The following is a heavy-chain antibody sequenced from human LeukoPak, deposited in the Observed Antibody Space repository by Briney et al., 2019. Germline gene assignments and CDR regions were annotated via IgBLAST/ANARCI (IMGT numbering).Heavy chain of an antibody. CDR1: GVYISMSNSY. D-gene: IGHD3/OR15-3a*01. CDR2: IYYSGQT. J-gene: IGHJ4*02. V-gene: IGHV4-39*01. CDR3: ARQTGSGLFILP. Sequence: PSETLSLTCTVAGVYISMSNSYWGWIRQPPGKGLEGIGSIYYSGQTYYNASLKSQVSISIDTSKNQFSLRLTSVTAADTAVYYCARQTGSGLFILPGGQGTLVTVSS.